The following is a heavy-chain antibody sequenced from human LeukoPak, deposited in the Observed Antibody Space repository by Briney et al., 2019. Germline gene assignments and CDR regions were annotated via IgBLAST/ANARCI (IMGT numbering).Heavy chain of an antibody. J-gene: IGHJ4*02. Sequence: ASVKVSCTASGYTFTSYAMNWVRQAPGQGLEWMGWINTNTGNPTYAQGFTGRFVFSLDTSVSTAYLQISSLKAEDTAVYYCARVIEEWCFDYWGQGTLVTVPS. V-gene: IGHV7-4-1*02. D-gene: IGHD3-3*01. CDR3: ARVIEEWCFDY. CDR1: GYTFTSYA. CDR2: INTNTGNP.